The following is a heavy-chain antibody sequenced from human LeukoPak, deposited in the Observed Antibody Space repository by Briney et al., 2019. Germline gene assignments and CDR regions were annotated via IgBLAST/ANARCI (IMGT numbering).Heavy chain of an antibody. Sequence: PGGSLRLSCAASAFTFSRYWTTWVRQAPGKGLEWVANINEDGSEKYYLDSVRGRFTISRDNAKNSLYLQMDSLRAEDTAVYYCARLFVYGSGAEAFDYWGQGALVTVSP. V-gene: IGHV3-7*01. J-gene: IGHJ4*02. D-gene: IGHD3-10*01. CDR2: INEDGSEK. CDR1: AFTFSRYW. CDR3: ARLFVYGSGAEAFDY.